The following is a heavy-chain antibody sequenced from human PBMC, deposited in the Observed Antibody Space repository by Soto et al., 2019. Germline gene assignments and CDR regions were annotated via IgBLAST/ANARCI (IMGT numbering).Heavy chain of an antibody. CDR1: RFTFSSYG. Sequence: PGGSLRLSCAASRFTFSSYGMPWVRQAPGKGLEWVAVIWYDGRNKYYADSAKGLFTISRDNPKNTLYLQMNSLRAEDTAVYYCARDHLGEKGELLLYYFDYWGQGTLVTVSS. D-gene: IGHD2-2*02. V-gene: IGHV3-33*01. CDR2: IWYDGRNK. J-gene: IGHJ4*02. CDR3: ARDHLGEKGELLLYYFDY.